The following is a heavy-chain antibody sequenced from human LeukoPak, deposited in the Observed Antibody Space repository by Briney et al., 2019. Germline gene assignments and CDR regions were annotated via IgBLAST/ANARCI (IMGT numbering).Heavy chain of an antibody. V-gene: IGHV1-2*02. CDR2: INPNSGDT. CDR1: GYSFTGYY. Sequence: ASVKVSCKASGYSFTGYYMHWVRQAPGQGLEWMGWINPNSGDTNFAQKFQGRVTMTRDTSISTAYMELSRLRSDDTAVYYCARGRTLTPGDLWGRGTLVTVSS. CDR3: ARGRTLTPGDL. D-gene: IGHD2-15*01. J-gene: IGHJ2*01.